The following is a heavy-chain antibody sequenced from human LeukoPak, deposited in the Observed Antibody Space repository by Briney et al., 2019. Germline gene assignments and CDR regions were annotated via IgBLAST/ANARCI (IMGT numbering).Heavy chain of an antibody. J-gene: IGHJ6*02. Sequence: SETLSLTCTVSGGSISSYYWSWIRQPPGKGLEWIGYIYYSGSTNFNPSLKSRVTISVDTSKNQFSLKLSSVTAADTAVYYCARSYYYGSGPCYYYGMDVWGQGTTVTVSS. CDR3: ARSYYYGSGPCYYYGMDV. V-gene: IGHV4-59*08. D-gene: IGHD3-10*01. CDR2: IYYSGST. CDR1: GGSISSYY.